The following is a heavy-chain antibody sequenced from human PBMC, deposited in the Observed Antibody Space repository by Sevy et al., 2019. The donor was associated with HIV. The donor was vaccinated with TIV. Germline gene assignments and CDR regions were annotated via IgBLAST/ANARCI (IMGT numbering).Heavy chain of an antibody. J-gene: IGHJ4*02. CDR1: GGSISSSSYY. V-gene: IGHV4-39*01. Sequence: ETLSLTCTVSGGSISSSSYYWGWIRQPPGKGLEWIGSIYYSGSTYYNPSLKSRVTISVDTSKNQFSLKLSSVTAADTAVYYCARHVKYSGYALFDYWGQGTLVTVSS. D-gene: IGHD5-12*01. CDR3: ARHVKYSGYALFDY. CDR2: IYYSGST.